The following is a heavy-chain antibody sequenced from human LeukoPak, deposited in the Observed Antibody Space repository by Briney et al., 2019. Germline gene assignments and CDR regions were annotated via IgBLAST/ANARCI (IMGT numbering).Heavy chain of an antibody. Sequence: SSVKVSCKASGGTFSSYAISWVRQAPGQGLEWMGRIIPILGIANYAQKFQGRVTITADKSTSTAYMELSSLRSEDTAVYYCARDSRGLKLWYFDYWGQGTLVTVSS. D-gene: IGHD5-24*01. CDR3: ARDSRGLKLWYFDY. J-gene: IGHJ4*02. V-gene: IGHV1-69*04. CDR2: IIPILGIA. CDR1: GGTFSSYA.